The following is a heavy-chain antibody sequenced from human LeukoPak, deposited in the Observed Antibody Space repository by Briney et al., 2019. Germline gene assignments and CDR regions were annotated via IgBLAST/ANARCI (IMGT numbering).Heavy chain of an antibody. V-gene: IGHV4-4*07. D-gene: IGHD3-10*01. CDR3: ARESSGTYYNPLGYMDV. CDR2: IFTSGIT. CDR1: GGSISIYY. J-gene: IGHJ6*03. Sequence: SETLSLTCPVSGGSISIYYWNWIRQPAGKGLEWIGRIFTSGITNYNPSLKSRVTMSVDTSKSQFSLNLSSVTAADTAVYYCARESSGTYYNPLGYMDVWGKGTTVTVSS.